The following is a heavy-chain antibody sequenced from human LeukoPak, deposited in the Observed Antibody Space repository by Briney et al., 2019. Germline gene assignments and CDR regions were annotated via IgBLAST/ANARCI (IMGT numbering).Heavy chain of an antibody. CDR1: GGSISSSSYY. D-gene: IGHD2-15*01. CDR3: AREGCSGGSCYSGAFDI. Sequence: PSETLSLTCTVSGGSISSSSYYWGWIRQPPGKGLEWIGYIYYSGSTNYNPSLKSRVTISVDTSKNQFSLKLSSVTAADTAMYYCAREGCSGGSCYSGAFDIWGQGTMVTVSS. CDR2: IYYSGST. V-gene: IGHV4-61*01. J-gene: IGHJ3*02.